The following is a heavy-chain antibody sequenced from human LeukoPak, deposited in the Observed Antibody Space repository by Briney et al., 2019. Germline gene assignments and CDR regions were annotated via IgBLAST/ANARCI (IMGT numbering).Heavy chain of an antibody. V-gene: IGHV1-18*04. CDR2: ISAYNGNT. CDR1: GYTFTSYG. CDR3: ARARYCSSTSCLRSWFDP. J-gene: IGHJ5*02. Sequence: GASVKVSCKASGYTFTSYGISWVRQARGQGLEWMGWISAYNGNTNYAQRLQGRVTMTTETSTSTAYMELRSLRSDDTAVYYCARARYCSSTSCLRSWFDPWGQGTLVTVSS. D-gene: IGHD2-2*01.